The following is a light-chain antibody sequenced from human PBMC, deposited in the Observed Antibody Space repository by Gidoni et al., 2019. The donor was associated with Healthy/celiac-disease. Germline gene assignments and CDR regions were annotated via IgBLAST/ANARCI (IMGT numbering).Light chain of an antibody. Sequence: QSALTQPPSASGSPGQSVTISCTGTSSDDGGYNYVSWYQQHPGKAPKLMIYEVSKRPSGFPDRFSGSKSGNTASLTVSGLQAEDEADYYCSSYAGSNNLVFGGGTKLTVL. CDR1: SSDDGGYNY. CDR2: EVS. J-gene: IGLJ2*01. V-gene: IGLV2-8*01. CDR3: SSYAGSNNLV.